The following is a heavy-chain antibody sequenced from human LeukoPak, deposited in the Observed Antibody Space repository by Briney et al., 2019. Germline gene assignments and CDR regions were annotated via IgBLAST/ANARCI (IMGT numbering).Heavy chain of an antibody. Sequence: GGSLRLSCAASGFTFSSSWMTWVRQAPGKGLEWVASINQDGGEIHYVDSVKGRLTISRDNAKNSLYLQMNSLTAEDTAVYYCARAADYGDYWGQGTLVTVSS. V-gene: IGHV3-7*01. CDR1: GFTFSSSW. D-gene: IGHD2-2*01. CDR3: ARAADYGDY. J-gene: IGHJ4*02. CDR2: INQDGGEI.